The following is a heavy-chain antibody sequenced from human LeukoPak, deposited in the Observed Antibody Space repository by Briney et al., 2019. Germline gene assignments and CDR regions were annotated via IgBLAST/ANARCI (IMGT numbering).Heavy chain of an antibody. CDR3: AKETTISGVVTAFDY. Sequence: PGGPLRLSCAASGFTFSSYAMSWVRQAPGKGLEWVSAITGSGLSPYLADSVKDRFTISRDNSKNTLYLQMNGLRAEDTAIYYCAKETTISGVVTAFDYWGQGTLVSVSS. CDR2: ITGSGLSP. D-gene: IGHD3-3*01. V-gene: IGHV3-23*01. CDR1: GFTFSSYA. J-gene: IGHJ4*02.